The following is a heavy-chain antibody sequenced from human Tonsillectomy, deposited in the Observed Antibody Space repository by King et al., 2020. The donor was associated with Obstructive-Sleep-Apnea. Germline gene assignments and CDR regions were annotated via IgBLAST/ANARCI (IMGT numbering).Heavy chain of an antibody. CDR3: AKDISSYSSGWSYYYYGMDV. CDR2: ISWNSVSI. V-gene: IGHV3-9*01. J-gene: IGHJ6*02. D-gene: IGHD6-19*01. Sequence: QLVQSGGGLVQPGRSLRLSCSASGFTFDDYAMHWVRQAPGKGLEWGPGISWNSVSIGYAGSVEGRFTISRDNAKNSLYLQMNRLRAEDTALYYCAKDISSYSSGWSYYYYGMDVWGQGTTVTVSS. CDR1: GFTFDDYA.